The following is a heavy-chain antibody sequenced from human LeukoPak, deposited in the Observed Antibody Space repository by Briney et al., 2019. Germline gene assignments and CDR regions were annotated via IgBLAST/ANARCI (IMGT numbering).Heavy chain of an antibody. D-gene: IGHD1-26*01. Sequence: PSETLSLTCAVYGRPFSGYYWSWIRQPPGKGLEWIGEINHSGSTNYNPSLKSRVTISVDTSKNQFSLKLSSVTAADTAVYYCARGPSEVGATADYWGQGTLVTVSS. CDR1: GRPFSGYY. CDR3: ARGPSEVGATADY. J-gene: IGHJ4*02. CDR2: INHSGST. V-gene: IGHV4-34*01.